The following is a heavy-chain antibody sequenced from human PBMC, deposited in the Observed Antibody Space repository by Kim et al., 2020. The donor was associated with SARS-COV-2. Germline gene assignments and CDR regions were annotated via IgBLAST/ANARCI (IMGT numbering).Heavy chain of an antibody. V-gene: IGHV5-51*01. Sequence: SPSFQGQVTIAADKSISTAYLQWSSLKASDTAMYYCARRKSSGWFYFDYWGQGTLVTVSS. CDR3: ARRKSSGWFYFDY. J-gene: IGHJ4*02. D-gene: IGHD6-19*01.